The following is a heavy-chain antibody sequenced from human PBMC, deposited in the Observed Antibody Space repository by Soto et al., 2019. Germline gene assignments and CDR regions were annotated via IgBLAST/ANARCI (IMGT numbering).Heavy chain of an antibody. J-gene: IGHJ4*02. CDR2: ISYDGSNK. D-gene: IGHD3-22*01. V-gene: IGHV3-30*14. Sequence: SLRLSCAASGFTFSSYAMHWVRQAPGKGLEWVAVISYDGSNKYYADSVKGRFTISRDNSKNTLYLQMNSLRAEDTAVYYCARGEAQLIEYYYDSSGYSLDYWGQGTLVTVSS. CDR1: GFTFSSYA. CDR3: ARGEAQLIEYYYDSSGYSLDY.